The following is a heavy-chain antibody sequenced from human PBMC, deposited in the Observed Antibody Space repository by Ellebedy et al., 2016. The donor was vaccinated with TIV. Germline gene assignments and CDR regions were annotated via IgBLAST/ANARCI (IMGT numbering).Heavy chain of an antibody. D-gene: IGHD6-13*01. CDR1: GYTFTGYY. Sequence: ASVKVSCXASGYTFTGYYMHWVRQAPGQGLEWMGWINPNSGGTNYAQKFQGRVTMTRDTSISTAYMELSRLRSDDTAVYYCARAYSSSWYSKDLDYWGQGTLVTVSS. CDR3: ARAYSSSWYSKDLDY. J-gene: IGHJ4*02. CDR2: INPNSGGT. V-gene: IGHV1-2*02.